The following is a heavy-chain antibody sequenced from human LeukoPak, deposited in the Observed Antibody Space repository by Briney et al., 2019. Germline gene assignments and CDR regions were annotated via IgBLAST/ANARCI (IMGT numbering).Heavy chain of an antibody. Sequence: ASVKVSCKASGYTFTSYYMHWVRQAPGQGLEWMGIINPSGGSTSYAQKFQGWVTMTRDTSISTAYMELSRLRSDDTAVYYCARSSGSYFDRDPPLDYWGQGTLVTVSS. D-gene: IGHD1-26*01. J-gene: IGHJ4*02. CDR1: GYTFTSYY. CDR3: ARSSGSYFDRDPPLDY. CDR2: INPSGGST. V-gene: IGHV1-46*01.